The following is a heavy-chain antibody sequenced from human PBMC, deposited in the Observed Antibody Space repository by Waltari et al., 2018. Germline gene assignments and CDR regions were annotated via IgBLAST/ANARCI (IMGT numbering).Heavy chain of an antibody. CDR3: ASQDAAAVAYWFDP. J-gene: IGHJ5*02. CDR1: GGSINTNTYF. V-gene: IGHV4-39*01. D-gene: IGHD2-15*01. Sequence: QLQLQESGPRLVKPSETLSLTCTVSGGSINTNTYFWAWIRQPPGKGLEWIGSVYYSGSTDYNEPLKSRVTISVDTSKNQFSLNLSSVTAADTAVYYCASQDAAAVAYWFDPWGQGTPVTVSS. CDR2: VYYSGST.